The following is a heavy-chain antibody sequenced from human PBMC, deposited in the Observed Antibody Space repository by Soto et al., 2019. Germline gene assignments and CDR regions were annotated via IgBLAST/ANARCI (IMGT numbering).Heavy chain of an antibody. D-gene: IGHD2-8*01. J-gene: IGHJ6*02. Sequence: GESLKISCKGSGYSFTSYWIGWVRQMPGKGLEWMGIIYPGDSDTRYSPSFQGQVTISADKSISTAYLQWSSLKASDTAMYYCARQGDCTNGVCCSVGYYYGMDVWGQGTTVTVSS. CDR1: GYSFTSYW. CDR2: IYPGDSDT. CDR3: ARQGDCTNGVCCSVGYYYGMDV. V-gene: IGHV5-51*01.